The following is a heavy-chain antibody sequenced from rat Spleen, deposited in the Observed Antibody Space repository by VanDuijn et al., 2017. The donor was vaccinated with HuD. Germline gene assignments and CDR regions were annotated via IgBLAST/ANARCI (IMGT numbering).Heavy chain of an antibody. Sequence: EVQLVESGGGLVQPGRSLELSCVASGFTFNDYWMTWIRQAPGKGLEWVASISKAGGNTYYPDSVRGRFTISSDNSKSTLYLQMNSLRSEDTATYYCTTVLQGHGFAYWGQGTLVTVSS. CDR1: GFTFNDYW. J-gene: IGHJ3*01. CDR3: TTVLQGHGFAY. CDR2: ISKAGGNT. D-gene: IGHD1-1*01. V-gene: IGHV5-31*01.